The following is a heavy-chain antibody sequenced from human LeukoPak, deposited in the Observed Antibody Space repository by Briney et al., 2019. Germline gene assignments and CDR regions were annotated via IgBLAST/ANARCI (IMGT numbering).Heavy chain of an antibody. V-gene: IGHV1-2*02. CDR1: GYTFTGYY. CDR3: ARGLQLWSDVFDY. Sequence: ASVKVSCKASGYTFTGYYMHWVRQAPGQGLEWMGWVNPNSGGTNYAQKFQGRVTMTRDTSISTAYMELSRLRSDDTAVYYCARGLQLWSDVFDYWGQGTLVTVSS. D-gene: IGHD5-18*01. J-gene: IGHJ4*02. CDR2: VNPNSGGT.